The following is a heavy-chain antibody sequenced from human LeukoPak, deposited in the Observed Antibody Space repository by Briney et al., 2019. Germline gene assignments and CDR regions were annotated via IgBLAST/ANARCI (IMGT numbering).Heavy chain of an antibody. V-gene: IGHV3-23*01. CDR2: ITDSGGSA. Sequence: GGSLRLSCAASGFIFSNYAMTWVRQAPGKGLEYISSITDSGGSAYYADSVKGQFTISRDNSKNTLYLQMNSLRAEDTAVYYCAKGRGDHWGQGTLVTVSS. CDR1: GFIFSNYA. J-gene: IGHJ4*02. CDR3: AKGRGDH.